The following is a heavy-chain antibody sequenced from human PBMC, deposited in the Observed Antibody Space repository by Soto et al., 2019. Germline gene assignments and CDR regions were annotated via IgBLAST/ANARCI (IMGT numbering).Heavy chain of an antibody. CDR1: AFTFSSYE. CDR3: ARISGWRIGGFGGAFDI. J-gene: IGHJ3*02. Sequence: EVHLVESGGGLVQPGGSLRLSCAASAFTFSSYEMNWVRQAPGKGLEWMSYISSSGSSIHYADSVKGRFTISRDNAKNSLYLQMNSLRAEDTAVYYCARISGWRIGGFGGAFDIWGQGTMVTVSS. D-gene: IGHD3-16*01. CDR2: ISSSGSSI. V-gene: IGHV3-48*03.